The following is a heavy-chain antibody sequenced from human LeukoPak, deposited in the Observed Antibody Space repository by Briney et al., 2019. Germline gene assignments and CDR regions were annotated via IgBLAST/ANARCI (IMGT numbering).Heavy chain of an antibody. D-gene: IGHD1-14*01. CDR2: IYPGDSDT. V-gene: IGHV5-51*01. Sequence: GESLKISCKGSGYSFTSYWIGWVRQMPGKGLEWMGIIYPGDSDTRYSPSFQGQVTISADKSISTAYLQWSSLKASDTAMYYCARLGLTPYCYYYMDVWGKGTTVTVSS. CDR3: ARLGLTPYCYYYMDV. CDR1: GYSFTSYW. J-gene: IGHJ6*03.